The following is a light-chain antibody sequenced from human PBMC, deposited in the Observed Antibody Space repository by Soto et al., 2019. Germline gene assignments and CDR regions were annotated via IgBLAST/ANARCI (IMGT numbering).Light chain of an antibody. V-gene: IGKV3-11*01. CDR3: QQRSNWPWT. CDR1: QSVSSY. J-gene: IGKJ1*01. CDR2: DAS. Sequence: EIVLTQSPATLSLSPGERANLSCRASQSVSSYLAWYQQKPGQAPRLLIYDASNRATGIPARFSGSGSGTDFILTISSLEPEDFAVYYCQQRSNWPWTFGQGTKV.